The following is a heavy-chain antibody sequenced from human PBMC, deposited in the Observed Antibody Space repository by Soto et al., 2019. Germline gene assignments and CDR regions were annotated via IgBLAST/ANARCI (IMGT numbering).Heavy chain of an antibody. J-gene: IGHJ4*02. CDR3: ARLYYDILTGYYFDY. CDR2: IYPGDSDT. CDR1: GYSFTSYW. Sequence: GESLKISCKGFGYSFTSYWIGWVRQMPGKGLKWMGIIYPGDSDTRYSPSFQGQVTISADKSISTAYLQWSSLKASDTAMYYCARLYYDILTGYYFDYWGQGTLVTVSS. V-gene: IGHV5-51*01. D-gene: IGHD3-9*01.